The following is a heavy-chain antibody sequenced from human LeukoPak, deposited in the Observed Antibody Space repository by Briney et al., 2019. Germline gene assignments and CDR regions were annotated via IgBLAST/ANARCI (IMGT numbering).Heavy chain of an antibody. CDR1: GGSISSYY. Sequence: SETLSLTCTVSGGSISSYYWSWIRQPPGKGLEWIGYIYYSGSTNYNPSLKRRVTISVDTSKNQFSLKLSSVTAADTAVYFCAWGAGSYRYHYWGQGTLVTVSS. D-gene: IGHD3-10*01. J-gene: IGHJ4*02. V-gene: IGHV4-59*01. CDR3: AWGAGSYRYHY. CDR2: IYYSGST.